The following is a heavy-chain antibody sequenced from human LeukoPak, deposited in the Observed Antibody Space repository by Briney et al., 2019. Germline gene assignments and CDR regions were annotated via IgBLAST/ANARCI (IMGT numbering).Heavy chain of an antibody. V-gene: IGHV3-48*01. CDR2: IGIDGGNT. Sequence: PGGSLRLSCAASGFKFSDYSMNWVRQVPGKGLEWISYIGIDGGNTNYADPVRGRFTISGDKAKNSLYLQMNSLRVEDTAVYYCARDYKYAFDNWGQGTLVTVSS. D-gene: IGHD5-24*01. CDR1: GFKFSDYS. J-gene: IGHJ4*02. CDR3: ARDYKYAFDN.